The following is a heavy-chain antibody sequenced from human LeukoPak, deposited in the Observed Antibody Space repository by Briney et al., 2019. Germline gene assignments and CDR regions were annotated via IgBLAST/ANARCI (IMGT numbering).Heavy chain of an antibody. Sequence: GGSLRLSCAASGFVVSNSYMSWVRQAPGKGLECVSVIHSGGSTYYADSVKGRFTISRDNSKNSLFLQMNSLRAEDAAVYYCATGHYSNTLGGQGTLVTVSS. V-gene: IGHV3-66*01. D-gene: IGHD6-13*01. CDR3: ATGHYSNTL. CDR2: IHSGGST. J-gene: IGHJ4*02. CDR1: GFVVSNSY.